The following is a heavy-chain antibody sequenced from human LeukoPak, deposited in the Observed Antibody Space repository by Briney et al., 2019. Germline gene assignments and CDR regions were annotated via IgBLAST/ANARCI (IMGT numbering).Heavy chain of an antibody. CDR3: ARLYDSSGYFFDY. CDR1: GGTFSSYA. D-gene: IGHD3-22*01. J-gene: IGHJ4*02. V-gene: IGHV1-69*13. Sequence: ASVKVSCKASGGTFSSYAISWVRQAPGQGLEWMGGIIPIFGTANYAQKFQGRVTITADESTSTAYMELGSLRSEDTAVYYCARLYDSSGYFFDYWGQGTLVTVSS. CDR2: IIPIFGTA.